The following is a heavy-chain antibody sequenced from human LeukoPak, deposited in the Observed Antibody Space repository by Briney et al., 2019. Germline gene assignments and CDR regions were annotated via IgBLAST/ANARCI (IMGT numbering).Heavy chain of an antibody. D-gene: IGHD1-14*01. CDR3: ARSRYYYYYYMDV. J-gene: IGHJ6*03. CDR2: IYYSGST. V-gene: IGHV4-39*07. CDR1: GGSISSSSYY. Sequence: ETLSLTCTVSGGSISSSSYYWGWIRQPPGKGLEWIGSIYYSGSTYYNPSLKSRVTISVDTSKNQFSLKLSSVTAADTAVYYCARSRYYYYYYMDVWGKGTTVTVSS.